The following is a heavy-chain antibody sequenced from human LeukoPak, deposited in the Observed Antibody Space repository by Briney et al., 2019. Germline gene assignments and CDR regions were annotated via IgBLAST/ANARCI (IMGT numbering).Heavy chain of an antibody. CDR3: ARDHYYDTNALGY. D-gene: IGHD3-22*01. V-gene: IGHV3-33*01. CDR2: IWYDGSNK. Sequence: PGGSLRLSCAASGFTFSSYGMHWVRQAPGKGLEWVAVIWYDGSNKYYADSVKGRFTISRDNSKNTLYLQMNSLRAEDTAVYYCARDHYYDTNALGYWGQGTLVTVSS. J-gene: IGHJ4*02. CDR1: GFTFSSYG.